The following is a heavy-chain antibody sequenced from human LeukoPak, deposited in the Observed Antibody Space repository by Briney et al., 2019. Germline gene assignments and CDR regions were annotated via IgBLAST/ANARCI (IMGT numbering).Heavy chain of an antibody. CDR3: ARSPHAYDY. CDR1: GFTFSNYG. V-gene: IGHV3-33*01. Sequence: GGSLRLSCAASGFTFSNYGMHWVRQAPGKGLEWVALIWYDGSNKYYADSVKGRFTISRDNSKNTLYLQMNSLRAEDTAVYYCARSPHAYDYWGQGTLVTVS. CDR2: IWYDGSNK. J-gene: IGHJ4*02.